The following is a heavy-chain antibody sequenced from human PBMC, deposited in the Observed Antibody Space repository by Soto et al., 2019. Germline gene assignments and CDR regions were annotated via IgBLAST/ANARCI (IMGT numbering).Heavy chain of an antibody. CDR2: IYYSGST. CDR1: GGSISSSSYY. V-gene: IGHV4-39*01. J-gene: IGHJ4*02. D-gene: IGHD5-12*01. CDR3: ARPGGYSGYDPIDY. Sequence: SETLSLTCTVSGGSISSSSYYWGWIRQPPGKGLEWIGSIYYSGSTYYNPSLKSRVTISVDTSKNQFSLKLSSVTAADTAVYYCARPGGYSGYDPIDYWGQGTLVTVSS.